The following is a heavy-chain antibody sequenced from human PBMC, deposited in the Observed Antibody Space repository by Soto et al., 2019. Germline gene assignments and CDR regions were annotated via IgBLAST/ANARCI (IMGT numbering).Heavy chain of an antibody. CDR3: STLVVPGVPLSY. Sequence: EVQLVESGGGLVQPGGSLRLSCAASGFAFSSYWMHWVRQAPGKGLLWVSRIKTDGTSTSYADSVKGRFTISRDNAKNTLYLQMNSLRVEDTAVYYCSTLVVPGVPLSYWGQGTLVTVSS. V-gene: IGHV3-74*01. CDR1: GFAFSSYW. D-gene: IGHD2-2*01. CDR2: IKTDGTST. J-gene: IGHJ1*01.